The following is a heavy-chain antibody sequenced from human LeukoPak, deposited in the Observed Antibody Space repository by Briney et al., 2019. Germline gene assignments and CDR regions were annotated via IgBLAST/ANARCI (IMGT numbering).Heavy chain of an antibody. CDR1: GGSISSSSYY. V-gene: IGHV4-39*07. Sequence: PSETLSLTCTVSGGSISSSSYYWSWIRQPPGKGLGWIGEINHSGSTNYNPSLKSRVTISVDTSKNQFSLKLSSVTAADTAAYYCARAGSIAARPGGFDCWGQGTLVTVSS. J-gene: IGHJ4*02. D-gene: IGHD6-6*01. CDR3: ARAGSIAARPGGFDC. CDR2: INHSGST.